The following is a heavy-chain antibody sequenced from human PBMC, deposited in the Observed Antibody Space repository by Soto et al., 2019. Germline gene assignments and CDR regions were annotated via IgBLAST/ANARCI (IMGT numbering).Heavy chain of an antibody. V-gene: IGHV4-59*08. CDR3: ARLSSLWLVPYYNYGMDV. J-gene: IGHJ6*02. Sequence: PSETLSLTCTVSGGCISRDLWSWIRQPPGKGLEWIGYIYYSGSTNYNPSLKSRVTISVDTSKNQFSLKLSSVTAADTAVYYCARLSSLWLVPYYNYGMDVWGQGTTVT. D-gene: IGHD6-19*01. CDR2: IYYSGST. CDR1: GGCISRDL.